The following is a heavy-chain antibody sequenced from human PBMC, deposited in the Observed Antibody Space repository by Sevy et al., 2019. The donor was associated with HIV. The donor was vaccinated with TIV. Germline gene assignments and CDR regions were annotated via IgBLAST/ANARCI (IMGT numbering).Heavy chain of an antibody. Sequence: GGSLRLSCTASGFSFGDYAMNWVRQAPGKGLEWVAFLKNKARGGTLDHAASVKVRLTISRDDSKSIVYLQMNDLRSDDTGVYYGTRGKGAQSRFDYWGQGALVTVSS. D-gene: IGHD3-16*01. V-gene: IGHV3-49*04. J-gene: IGHJ4*02. CDR3: TRGKGAQSRFDY. CDR2: LKNKARGGTL. CDR1: GFSFGDYA.